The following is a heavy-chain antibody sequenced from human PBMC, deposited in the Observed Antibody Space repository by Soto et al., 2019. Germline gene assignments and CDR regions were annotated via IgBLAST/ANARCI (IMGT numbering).Heavy chain of an antibody. CDR1: GCTFTTAW. CDR3: TTDSHFTMKLVRFDY. D-gene: IGHD3-22*01. CDR2: IKSKIDGGTT. J-gene: IGHJ4*01. V-gene: IGHV3-15*07. Sequence: GGSLRLSCAASGCTFTTAWINWVRQAQGKGLEWVGRIKSKIDGGTTDFAAPVKGRFAISRDDSRNMVYFQMNSLEIEDTAVYYCTTDSHFTMKLVRFDYWGLGTLVTVSS.